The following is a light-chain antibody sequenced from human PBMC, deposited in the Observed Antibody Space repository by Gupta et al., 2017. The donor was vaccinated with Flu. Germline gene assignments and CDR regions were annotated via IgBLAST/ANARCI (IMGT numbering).Light chain of an antibody. Sequence: GLLSLSPGERATLSCRASQSVTSNYLAWYQQKPGQAPRLLIYGASNRATGIPDRFSGSGSGTDFTLTISRLEPEDFAVYYCQQYGSSIRSFGQGTKVEIK. CDR3: QQYGSSIRS. V-gene: IGKV3-20*01. CDR2: GAS. J-gene: IGKJ2*03. CDR1: QSVTSNY.